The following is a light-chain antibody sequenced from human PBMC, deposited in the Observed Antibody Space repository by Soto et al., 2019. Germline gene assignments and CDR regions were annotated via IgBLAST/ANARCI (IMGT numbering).Light chain of an antibody. CDR2: DAS. V-gene: IGKV3-11*01. CDR3: QQRSNWRT. CDR1: QSVSSY. J-gene: IGKJ1*01. Sequence: EIVLTQSPATLSLSPGERATLSCRASQSVSSYLAWYQQKPGQAPRLLIYDASNRATGIPARFSGSGSGTDFTLTISSLEPEDFAVYYCQQRSNWRTFGQGTK.